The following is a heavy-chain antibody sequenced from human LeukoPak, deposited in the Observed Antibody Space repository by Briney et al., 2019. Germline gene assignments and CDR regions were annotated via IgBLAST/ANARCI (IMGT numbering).Heavy chain of an antibody. D-gene: IGHD5-12*01. V-gene: IGHV4-31*03. Sequence: PSQTLSLTCTVSGGSISSGGYYWSWIRQHPGKGLEWIGYIHYSGSTYYNPSLKSRVTISVDTSKNQFSLKLSSVTAADTAVYYCARGGAGYTSGAFDIWGQGTMVTVSS. CDR3: ARGGAGYTSGAFDI. CDR1: GGSISSGGYY. CDR2: IHYSGST. J-gene: IGHJ3*02.